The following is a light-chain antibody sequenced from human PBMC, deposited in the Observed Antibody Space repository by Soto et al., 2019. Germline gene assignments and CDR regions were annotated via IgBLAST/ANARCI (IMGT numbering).Light chain of an antibody. CDR1: QSISSY. Sequence: DIQKSQSPSSLCASVGDRVTITCRASQSISSYLNWYQQKPGKAPKLLIYAASSLQSGVPSRFSGSGSGTDFNLTTSSLQPEAFATYCSQQSYSTPIPFGPGTRLEIK. V-gene: IGKV1-39*01. J-gene: IGKJ5*01. CDR2: AAS. CDR3: QQSYSTPIP.